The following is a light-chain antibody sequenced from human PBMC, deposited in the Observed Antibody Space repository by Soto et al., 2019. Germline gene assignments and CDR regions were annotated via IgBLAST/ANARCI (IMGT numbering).Light chain of an antibody. CDR2: NAA. CDR1: QDISVY. CDR3: QKFTTTPLT. V-gene: IGKV1-27*01. J-gene: IGKJ5*01. Sequence: DIQMTQSPSSLSASVGDRVTITCRASQDISVYLAWYQQKPGKVAKLLIYNAATMTSAVPSRFSGSGSGTDFTLTISSLEPEDVATYYCQKFTTTPLTFGQGTRLEIK.